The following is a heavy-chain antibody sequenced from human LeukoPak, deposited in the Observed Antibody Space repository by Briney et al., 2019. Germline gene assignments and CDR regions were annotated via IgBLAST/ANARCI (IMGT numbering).Heavy chain of an antibody. D-gene: IGHD3-10*01. J-gene: IGHJ4*02. V-gene: IGHV1-69*13. CDR1: GGTFSSYA. Sequence: GASVKVSRKASGGTFSSYAISWVRQAPGQGLEWMGGIIPIFGTANYAQKFQGRVTITADESTSTAYMELSSLRSEDTAVYYCARQVVTMVRGVINHPFDYWGQGTLVTVSS. CDR3: ARQVVTMVRGVINHPFDY. CDR2: IIPIFGTA.